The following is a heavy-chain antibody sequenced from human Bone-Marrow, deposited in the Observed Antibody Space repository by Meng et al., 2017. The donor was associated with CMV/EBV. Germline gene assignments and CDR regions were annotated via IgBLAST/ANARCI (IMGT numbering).Heavy chain of an antibody. CDR3: AREGYDFPNDAFEI. CDR1: GFTFSSYW. CDR2: IKQDGSEK. J-gene: IGHJ3*02. V-gene: IGHV3-7*03. Sequence: GGSLRLSCAASGFTFSSYWMSWVRQAPGKGLEWVANIKQDGSEKYYVDSVKGRFTISRDNAKNSLYLQMNSLRAEDTALYHCAREGYDFPNDAFEIWGQGTMVTVSS. D-gene: IGHD3-3*01.